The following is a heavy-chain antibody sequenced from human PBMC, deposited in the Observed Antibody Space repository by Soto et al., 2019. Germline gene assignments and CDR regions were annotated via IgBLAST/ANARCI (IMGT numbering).Heavy chain of an antibody. V-gene: IGHV1-18*01. J-gene: IGHJ5*02. Sequence: ASVKVSCKASGYTFTSYGISWVRQAPGQGHEWMGWISAYNGNTNYAQKLQGTVTMTTDTSTSTAYMELRSLRSDDTAVYYCARKSGGGYDSDPWGQGTLVPVSS. D-gene: IGHD5-12*01. CDR1: GYTFTSYG. CDR3: ARKSGGGYDSDP. CDR2: ISAYNGNT.